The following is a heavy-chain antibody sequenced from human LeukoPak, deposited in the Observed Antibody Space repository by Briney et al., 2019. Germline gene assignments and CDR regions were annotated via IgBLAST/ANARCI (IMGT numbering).Heavy chain of an antibody. CDR3: ARAGDLFTAYAY. Sequence: GASVKVSCKTSGYTFRSYGVSWVRQAPGQGLEWVGWIRTSNGNTNYAQHFQGRVTMTTDTSTSTAYVELRNLRSDDTAVYYCARAGDLFTAYAYWGQGTLVLVSS. D-gene: IGHD2-2*01. CDR2: IRTSNGNT. CDR1: GYTFRSYG. J-gene: IGHJ4*02. V-gene: IGHV1-18*01.